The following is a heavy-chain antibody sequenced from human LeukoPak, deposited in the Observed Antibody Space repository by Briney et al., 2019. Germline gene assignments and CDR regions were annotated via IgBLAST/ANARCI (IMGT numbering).Heavy chain of an antibody. V-gene: IGHV1-46*01. CDR3: ARGGYDQEAFDY. J-gene: IGHJ4*02. CDR2: INPSGGSA. D-gene: IGHD5-12*01. Sequence: ASVKGSCKASGYTFTSYYMHWVRQAPGQGLEWMGIINPSGGSASYAQKFQGRVTMTRDMSTSTVYMELSSLRSEDTAVYYCARGGYDQEAFDYWGQGTLVTVSS. CDR1: GYTFTSYY.